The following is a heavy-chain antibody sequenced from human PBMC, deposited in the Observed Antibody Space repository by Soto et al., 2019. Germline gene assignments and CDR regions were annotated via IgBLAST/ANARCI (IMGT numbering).Heavy chain of an antibody. CDR1: GGSFSGYY. Sequence: SETLSLTCAVYGGSFSGYYWSWIRQPPGKGLEWIGEINHSGSTNYNPSLKSRVTISVDTSKNQFSLKLSSVTAADTAVYYCARFGRYYYGSGSYWNYYYYGMDVWGQGTTVTVSS. J-gene: IGHJ6*02. CDR2: INHSGST. CDR3: ARFGRYYYGSGSYWNYYYYGMDV. D-gene: IGHD3-10*01. V-gene: IGHV4-34*01.